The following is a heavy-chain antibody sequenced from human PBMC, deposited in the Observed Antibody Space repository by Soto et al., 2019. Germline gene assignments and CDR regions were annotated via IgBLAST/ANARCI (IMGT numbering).Heavy chain of an antibody. CDR3: AKDPSTGGADY. J-gene: IGHJ4*02. D-gene: IGHD2-15*01. CDR2: LSKDGANE. CDR1: GFILSEYA. V-gene: IGHV3-23*01. Sequence: GGSLRLSCTASGFILSEYAMNWVRHTPGAGLEWVSTLSKDGANEHYVDSVKGRFTISRDDAKNTLHLQMNSLRAEDTAMYYCAKDPSTGGADYWGQGTQVTVSS.